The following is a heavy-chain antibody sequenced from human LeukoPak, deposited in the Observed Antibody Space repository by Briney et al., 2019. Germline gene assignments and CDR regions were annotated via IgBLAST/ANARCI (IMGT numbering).Heavy chain of an antibody. V-gene: IGHV3-21*01. CDR3: ARVVQPVAFDI. CDR1: GFTFSGYS. J-gene: IGHJ3*02. D-gene: IGHD1-14*01. Sequence: GGSLRLSCAASGFTFSGYSMNWVRQAPGKGLEWVSSISSSSSYIYYADSVKGRFTISRDNAKNSLYLQMNSLRAEDTAVYYCARVVQPVAFDIWGQGTMVTVSS. CDR2: ISSSSSYI.